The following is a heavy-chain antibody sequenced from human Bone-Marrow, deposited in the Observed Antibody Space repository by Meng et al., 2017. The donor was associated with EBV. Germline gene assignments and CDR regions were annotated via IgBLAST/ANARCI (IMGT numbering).Heavy chain of an antibody. CDR1: GYTFTSYA. V-gene: IGHV1-3*01. D-gene: IGHD3-10*01. CDR3: ARSPLWFGESNFDY. Sequence: QMVQSGAEVKKPGASVKVSCKASGYTFTSYAMHWVRQAPGQRLEWMGWINAGNGNTKYSQKFQGRVTITRDTSASTAYMELSSLRSEDTAVYYCARSPLWFGESNFDYWGQGTLVTVAS. J-gene: IGHJ4*02. CDR2: INAGNGNT.